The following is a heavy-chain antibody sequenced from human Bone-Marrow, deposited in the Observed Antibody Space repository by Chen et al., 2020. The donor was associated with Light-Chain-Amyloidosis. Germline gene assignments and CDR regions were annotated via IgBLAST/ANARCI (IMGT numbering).Heavy chain of an antibody. J-gene: IGHJ4*02. CDR1: GFAYSNYA. D-gene: IGHD2-2*01. CDR2: ARGGDGPT. CDR3: AKDRCTSISCSDFDY. Sequence: VQLVEFGGGLVQPGGSLTLPCRGSGFAYSNYAMTGVGQAPGKGLAWVSVARGGDGPTYYADSVRGRFTIYRDNSKNTLYLQMNSLRAEDTAVYYCAKDRCTSISCSDFDYWGQGTLVTVSS. V-gene: IGHV3-23*04.